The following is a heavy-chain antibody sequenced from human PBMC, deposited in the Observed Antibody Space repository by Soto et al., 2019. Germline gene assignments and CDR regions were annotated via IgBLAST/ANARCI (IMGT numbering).Heavy chain of an antibody. V-gene: IGHV3-15*01. J-gene: IGHJ6*02. Sequence: GGSLRLSCAASGCTFSNAWMSWVRQAPGKGLEWGGRIKSKTDGGTTDYAAPVKGRFTISRDDSKTTLYLQMNSLKNDDTAVYYCPTDLRAIFTAYSYYYGMDVWGQGTTVTFYS. CDR2: IKSKTDGGTT. CDR3: PTDLRAIFTAYSYYYGMDV. CDR1: GCTFSNAW. D-gene: IGHD3-9*01.